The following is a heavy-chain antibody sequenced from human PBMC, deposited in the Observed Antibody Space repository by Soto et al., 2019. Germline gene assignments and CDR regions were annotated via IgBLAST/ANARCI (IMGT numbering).Heavy chain of an antibody. V-gene: IGHV4-59*01. J-gene: IGHJ4*02. CDR3: ARVGGVAARNFDY. CDR1: GGSISPFY. D-gene: IGHD3-16*01. CDR2: LYYSDNT. Sequence: SETLSLTCTVSGGSISPFYWSWVRQPPGKGLEWIGYLYYSDNTNYNPSLKSRVTISVDASKSQVSLRLTSVTAADTAVYYCARVGGVAARNFDYWGQGTVVTVSS.